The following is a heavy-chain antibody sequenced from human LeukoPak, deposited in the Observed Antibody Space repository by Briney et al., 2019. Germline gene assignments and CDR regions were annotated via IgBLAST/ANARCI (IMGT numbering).Heavy chain of an antibody. CDR2: ISWNSGSI. CDR1: GFTFDDYA. Sequence: PGGSLRLSCAASGFTFDDYAMHWVRQAPGKGLEWVSGISWNSGSIGYADSVKGRFTISRDNAKNSLYLQMNSLRAEDTAVYYCARPYIWYFDLWGRGTLVTVSS. CDR3: ARPYIWYFDL. V-gene: IGHV3-9*01. D-gene: IGHD2-15*01. J-gene: IGHJ2*01.